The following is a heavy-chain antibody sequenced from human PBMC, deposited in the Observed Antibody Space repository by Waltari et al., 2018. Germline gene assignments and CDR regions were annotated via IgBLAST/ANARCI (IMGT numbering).Heavy chain of an antibody. J-gene: IGHJ3*02. CDR3: ARTGARWLQFAAFDI. D-gene: IGHD5-12*01. Sequence: EVLLVESGGGLVQTGGSLRLSCAACRFTFSNYGMNWVRQGPGKGLEWVANINQDGSEEYYVDSVKGRFTISRDNAKNSLYLEMKTLRAEDTAIYYCARTGARWLQFAAFDIWGQGTMVTVSS. CDR1: RFTFSNYG. V-gene: IGHV3-7*01. CDR2: INQDGSEE.